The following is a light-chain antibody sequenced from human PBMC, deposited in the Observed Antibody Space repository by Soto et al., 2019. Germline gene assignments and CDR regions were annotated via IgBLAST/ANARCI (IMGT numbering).Light chain of an antibody. CDR2: SIN. CDR3: AAWDDSLSGHVV. CDR1: SSNIGSNT. V-gene: IGLV1-44*01. Sequence: QSVLTQPPSASGTPGQRVTISCSGSSSNIGSNTVNWYQQLPGMAPKLLIYSINQRPSGVPDRFSGSKSGTSASLAISGLQSEDEADYYCAAWDDSLSGHVVFGGGTKLTVL. J-gene: IGLJ2*01.